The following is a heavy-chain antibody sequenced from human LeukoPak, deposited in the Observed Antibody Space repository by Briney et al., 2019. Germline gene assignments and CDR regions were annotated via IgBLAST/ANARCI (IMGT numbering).Heavy chain of an antibody. D-gene: IGHD5-12*01. V-gene: IGHV4-59*01. J-gene: IGHJ3*02. CDR1: GGSISTYY. CDR3: ARGLGTSGSDAYDI. Sequence: SETLSLTYTVSGGSISTYYWSWIRQPPGKRLEWIGYTHYSGSTNYNPSLKSRVTISVDTSKNQFSLKLNSVTAADTAMYYCARGLGTSGSDAYDIWGQGTMVTVSS. CDR2: THYSGST.